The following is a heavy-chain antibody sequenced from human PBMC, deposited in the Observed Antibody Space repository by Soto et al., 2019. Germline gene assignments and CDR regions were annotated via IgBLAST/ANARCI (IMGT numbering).Heavy chain of an antibody. Sequence: GESLKISCKGSGYSFTSYWISWVRQMPGKGLEWMGRIDPSDSYTNYSPSFQGHVTISADKSISTAYLQWSSLKASDTAMYYCARPSDIVVLPAALDVWGQGTTVTVSS. J-gene: IGHJ6*02. CDR1: GYSFTSYW. D-gene: IGHD2-2*01. V-gene: IGHV5-10-1*01. CDR2: IDPSDSYT. CDR3: ARPSDIVVLPAALDV.